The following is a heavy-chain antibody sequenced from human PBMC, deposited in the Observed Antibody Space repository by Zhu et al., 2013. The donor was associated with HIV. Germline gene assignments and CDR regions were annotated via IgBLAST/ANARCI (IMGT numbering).Heavy chain of an antibody. CDR1: GYTFTGYY. CDR3: ARAATSGRRFDY. J-gene: IGHJ4*02. Sequence: QVQLVQSGAEVKKPGASVKVSCKASGYTFTGYYMHWVRQAPGQGLEWMGVINPSGGSTTYAQNLQGRVTVTRDLSTTTVYMELSSLRSDDTAVYYCARAATSGRRFDYWGQGTLVTVSS. CDR2: INPSGGST. D-gene: IGHD6-13*01. V-gene: IGHV1-46*01.